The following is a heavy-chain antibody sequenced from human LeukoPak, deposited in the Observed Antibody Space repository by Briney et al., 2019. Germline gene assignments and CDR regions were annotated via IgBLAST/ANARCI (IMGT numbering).Heavy chain of an antibody. V-gene: IGHV1-18*01. CDR1: GYSFVLYG. Sequence: ASVKVSCKASGYSFVLYGISWVRQATGQGPEWMGWISTYNGNTKYAEKFKGRVTMTTDTPTSTAYMELRSLRSDDTAVYYCARDEDYGIFVNVDYWGQGTLVTVSS. CDR3: ARDEDYGIFVNVDY. D-gene: IGHD4-17*01. J-gene: IGHJ4*02. CDR2: ISTYNGNT.